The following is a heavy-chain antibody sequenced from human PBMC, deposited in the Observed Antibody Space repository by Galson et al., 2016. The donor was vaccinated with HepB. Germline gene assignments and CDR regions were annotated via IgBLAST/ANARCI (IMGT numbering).Heavy chain of an antibody. CDR3: ARSAAGRTATTTLA. CDR1: GFAFNDSS. J-gene: IGHJ5*02. D-gene: IGHD4-17*01. V-gene: IGHV3-30-3*01. CDR2: ISFDGRNG. Sequence: SLRLSCAASGFAFNDSSMHWVRQSPGKGLEWVAGISFDGRNGYYAASVKGRFIISRDSSKKTVYLQMNSLRSKDTAVYYCARSAAGRTATTTLAWGQGILVTVSS.